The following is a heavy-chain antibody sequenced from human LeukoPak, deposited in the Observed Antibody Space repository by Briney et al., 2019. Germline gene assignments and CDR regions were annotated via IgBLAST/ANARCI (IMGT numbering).Heavy chain of an antibody. CDR2: IFSGGST. CDR1: GITVSSNY. Sequence: PGGSLRLSCTASGITVSSNYMSWVRQAPGKGLEWVSVIFSGGSTYYADSVKGRFTISRDNSKNTLFLQLNSLRAEDTAVYYCARDKWLTTTHYFDYWGQGTLVTVSS. J-gene: IGHJ4*02. V-gene: IGHV3-66*01. D-gene: IGHD4-11*01. CDR3: ARDKWLTTTHYFDY.